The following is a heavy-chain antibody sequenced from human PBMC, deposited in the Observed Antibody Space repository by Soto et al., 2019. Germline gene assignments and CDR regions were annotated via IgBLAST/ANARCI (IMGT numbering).Heavy chain of an antibody. CDR2: ISSRSSYI. J-gene: IGHJ4*02. Sequence: GGSLRLSCAASGFTFSSYSMNWVRQAPGKGLEWVSSISSRSSYIYYANSVKGRFTISRDNAKNSLYLQMNSLRAEDTAVYYCARVYGYCSSTSCYGELDYWGQGTLVTVSS. V-gene: IGHV3-21*01. CDR1: GFTFSSYS. D-gene: IGHD2-2*03. CDR3: ARVYGYCSSTSCYGELDY.